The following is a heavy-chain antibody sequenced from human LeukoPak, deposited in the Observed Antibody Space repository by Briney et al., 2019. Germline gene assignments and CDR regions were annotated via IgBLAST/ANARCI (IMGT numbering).Heavy chain of an antibody. V-gene: IGHV4-34*01. CDR3: ATSLITGTTPRWFDP. Sequence: SETLSLTCAVYGGSFSGYYWSWIRQPPGKGLEWIGKINHSGSTNYNPSLKSRVTISVDTSKNQFSLKLSSVTAADTAVYYCATSLITGTTPRWFDPWGQGTLVTVSS. CDR1: GGSFSGYY. J-gene: IGHJ5*02. CDR2: INHSGST. D-gene: IGHD1-7*01.